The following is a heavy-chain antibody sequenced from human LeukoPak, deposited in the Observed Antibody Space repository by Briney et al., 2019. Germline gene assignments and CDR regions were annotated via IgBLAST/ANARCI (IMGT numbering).Heavy chain of an antibody. CDR3: ARWSGGMEGYFRGFDY. Sequence: PSETLSLTCTVSGGSISSYYWGWIRQPPGKGLEWIGSIYHSGNTYYNPALKSRVTISVDTSKNQFSLKLSSVTAADTAVYYCARWSGGMEGYFRGFDYWGQGTLVTVSS. V-gene: IGHV4-39*07. CDR1: GGSISSYY. J-gene: IGHJ4*02. CDR2: IYHSGNT. D-gene: IGHD2/OR15-2a*01.